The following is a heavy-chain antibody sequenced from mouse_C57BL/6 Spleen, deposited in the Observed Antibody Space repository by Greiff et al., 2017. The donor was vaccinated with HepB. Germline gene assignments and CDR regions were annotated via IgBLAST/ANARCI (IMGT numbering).Heavy chain of an antibody. CDR3: ARTGYSNYWYFDV. Sequence: EVKLVESGGGLVKPGGSLKLSCAASGFTFSDYGMHWVRQAPEKGLEWVAYISSGSSTIYYADTVKGRFTISRDNAKNTLFLQMTSLRSEDTAMYYCARTGYSNYWYFDVWGTGTTDTVSS. D-gene: IGHD2-5*01. V-gene: IGHV5-17*01. J-gene: IGHJ1*03. CDR1: GFTFSDYG. CDR2: ISSGSSTI.